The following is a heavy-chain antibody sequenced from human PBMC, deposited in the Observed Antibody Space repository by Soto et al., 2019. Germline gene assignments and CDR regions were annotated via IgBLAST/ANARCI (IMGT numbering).Heavy chain of an antibody. CDR2: ISYDGSNK. V-gene: IGHV3-30*18. CDR3: ANGVESSGWLDY. CDR1: GFTFSSYG. Sequence: GGSLRLSCAASGFTFSSYGMHWVRQAPGKGLEWVAVISYDGSNKYYADSVKGRFTISRDNSKNTLYLQMNSLRAEDTAVYYCANGVESSGWLDYWGQGTLVTVSS. J-gene: IGHJ4*02. D-gene: IGHD6-19*01.